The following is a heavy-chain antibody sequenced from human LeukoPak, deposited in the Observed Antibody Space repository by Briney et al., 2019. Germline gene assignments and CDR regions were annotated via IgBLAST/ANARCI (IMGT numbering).Heavy chain of an antibody. D-gene: IGHD1-26*01. J-gene: IGHJ4*02. CDR3: ARAAPNSGSYKAPFDY. CDR1: GYTFTSYY. V-gene: IGHV1-46*01. CDR2: INPSGGST. Sequence: ASVKVSCKASGYTFTSYYMRWVRQAPGQGLEWMGIINPSGGSTSYAQKFQGRVTMTRDTSTSTVYMELSSPSSEDTAVYYCARAAPNSGSYKAPFDYWGQGTLVTVSS.